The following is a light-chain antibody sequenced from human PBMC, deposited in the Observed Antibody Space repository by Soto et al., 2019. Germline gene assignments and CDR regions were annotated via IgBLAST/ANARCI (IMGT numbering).Light chain of an antibody. V-gene: IGKV3-11*01. CDR3: QQRNSWPPTFT. J-gene: IGKJ5*01. CDR2: DAS. Sequence: EIVLTQSPATLSLSPGERASLSCRASQSVSSYLAWYQQKPGQAPRLLVYDASNRATGIPARLSGSGSGKDFTLTISSLEPEDFAVYYCQQRNSWPPTFTFGQGTRLEIK. CDR1: QSVSSY.